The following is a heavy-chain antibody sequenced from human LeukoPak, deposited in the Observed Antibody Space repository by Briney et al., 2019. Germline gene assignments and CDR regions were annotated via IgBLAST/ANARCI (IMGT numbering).Heavy chain of an antibody. V-gene: IGHV1-18*01. CDR1: GYTFTSYG. D-gene: IGHD4-17*01. J-gene: IGHJ6*03. Sequence: ASVKVSCKASGYTFTSYGISWVRQAPGQGLEWMGWISAYNGNTNYAQKLQGRVTMTTDTSTSTAHMELRSLRSDDTAVYYCARFDYGDYDYYYYYYMDVWGKGTTVTVSS. CDR3: ARFDYGDYDYYYYYYMDV. CDR2: ISAYNGNT.